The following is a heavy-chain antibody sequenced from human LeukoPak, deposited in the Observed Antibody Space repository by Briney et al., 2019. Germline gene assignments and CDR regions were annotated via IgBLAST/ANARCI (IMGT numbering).Heavy chain of an antibody. D-gene: IGHD2-15*01. CDR3: ARDRGYCSGGSCYRWFDP. J-gene: IGHJ5*02. Sequence: SETLSLTCTVSGGSISSDCWSWIRQPPGKGLEWIGYIYYSGSTNYNPSLKSRVTISVDASKNQFSLKLSSVTAADAAVYYCARDRGYCSGGSCYRWFDPWGQGTLVTVSS. V-gene: IGHV4-59*01. CDR2: IYYSGST. CDR1: GGSISSDC.